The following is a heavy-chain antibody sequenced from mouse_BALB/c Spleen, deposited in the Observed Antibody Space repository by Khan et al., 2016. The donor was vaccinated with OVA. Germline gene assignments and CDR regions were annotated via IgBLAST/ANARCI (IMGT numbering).Heavy chain of an antibody. D-gene: IGHD1-1*01. J-gene: IGHJ4*01. CDR3: ARNNYYGYAMDY. CDR1: GYSITSGYA. CDR2: ISYSGIT. Sequence: EVQLQESGPGLVKPSQSLSLTCTVTGYSITSGYAWNWIRQFPGNKLEWMGYISYSGITSYNPSLRSRISITRDTSKNQFFLQLNSVTTEDTATYYCARNNYYGYAMDYWGQGTSVTVSS. V-gene: IGHV3-2*02.